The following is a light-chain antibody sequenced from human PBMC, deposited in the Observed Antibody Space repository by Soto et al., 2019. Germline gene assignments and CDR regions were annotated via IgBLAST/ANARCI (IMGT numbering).Light chain of an antibody. CDR3: QSYDSSLSGVV. V-gene: IGLV1-40*01. J-gene: IGLJ2*01. CDR1: SSNIGAGYD. Sequence: QLVLTQPPSVSGAPGPRVTISCTGSSSNIGAGYDVHWYQQLPGTAPKLLIYGNSNRPSGVPDRFSGSKSGTSASLAITGLQAEDEADYYCQSYDSSLSGVVFGGGTKVTV. CDR2: GNS.